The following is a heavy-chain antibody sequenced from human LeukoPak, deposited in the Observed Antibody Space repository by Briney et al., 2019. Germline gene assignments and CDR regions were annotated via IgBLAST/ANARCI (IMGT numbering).Heavy chain of an antibody. CDR3: ARPYCSRTTCYSPPDF. J-gene: IGHJ4*02. Sequence: GESLKISCKASGYIFANYWIGWVRQMPGKGLDWMGIIYPGDSDTRYSPSFQGQVTISADKSISTAYLQWSSLKASDTAMYYCARPYCSRTTCYSPPDFWGQGTLVSVSS. CDR2: IYPGDSDT. CDR1: GYIFANYW. D-gene: IGHD2-2*02. V-gene: IGHV5-51*01.